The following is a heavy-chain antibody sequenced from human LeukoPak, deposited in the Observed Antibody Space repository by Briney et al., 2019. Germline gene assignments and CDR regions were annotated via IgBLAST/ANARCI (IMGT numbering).Heavy chain of an antibody. CDR1: GGSIGTYY. CDR2: IYYSGST. CDR3: ARGGYDFWSDYANWFDP. D-gene: IGHD3-3*01. Sequence: SETLSLTCTVTGGSIGTYYWSWIRHPPGKGLEWIGYIYYSGSTNYNPSLKSRVTISVDTSKNQFSLNLRSVTAADTAVYYCARGGYDFWSDYANWFDPWGQGALVTVSS. V-gene: IGHV4-59*01. J-gene: IGHJ5*02.